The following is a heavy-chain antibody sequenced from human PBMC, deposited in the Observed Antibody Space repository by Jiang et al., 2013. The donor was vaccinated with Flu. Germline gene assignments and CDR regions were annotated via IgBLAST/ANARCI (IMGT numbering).Heavy chain of an antibody. V-gene: IGHV1-8*01. Sequence: SGAEVKKPGASVKVSCKASGYTFTSYDINWVRQATGQGLEWMGWMNPNSGNTGYAQKFQGRVTMTRNTSISTAYMELSSLRSEDTAVYYCARVPPIFYPYYYYYMDVWGKGTTVTVSS. CDR3: ARVPPIFYPYYYYYMDV. D-gene: IGHD3-3*01. CDR1: GYTFTSYD. CDR2: MNPNSGNT. J-gene: IGHJ6*03.